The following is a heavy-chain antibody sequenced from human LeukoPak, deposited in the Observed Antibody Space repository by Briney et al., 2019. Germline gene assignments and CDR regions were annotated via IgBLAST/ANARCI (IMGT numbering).Heavy chain of an antibody. D-gene: IGHD5-18*01. Sequence: ASVKVSCKASGFVFTSYGFTWVRQAPGQGLEWMGRINPNSGDTNFAQKFQGRVTMTRDTSISTAYMDLSGLRPDDTAVYYCAREGSGYTYGRGSYFDYWGHGILVTVSS. CDR1: GFVFTSYG. CDR2: INPNSGDT. CDR3: AREGSGYTYGRGSYFDY. J-gene: IGHJ4*01. V-gene: IGHV1-2*06.